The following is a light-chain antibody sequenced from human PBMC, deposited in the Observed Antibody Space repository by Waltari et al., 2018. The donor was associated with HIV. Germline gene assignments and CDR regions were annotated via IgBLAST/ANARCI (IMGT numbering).Light chain of an antibody. J-gene: IGLJ3*02. CDR1: RPDTGSNH. Sequence: SVLTQPPSASGTPGQRITTSCSGSRPDTGSNHLYWYQQNPGPAPKPLIYRNNHRPSGVPARFSGSKSGTSASLAISGLRSEDEADYYCATWDDSLSGGVFGGGTKLTVL. CDR2: RNN. V-gene: IGLV1-47*01. CDR3: ATWDDSLSGGV.